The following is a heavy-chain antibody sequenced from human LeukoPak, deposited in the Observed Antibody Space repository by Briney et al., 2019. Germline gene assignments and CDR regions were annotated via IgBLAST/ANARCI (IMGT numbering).Heavy chain of an antibody. Sequence: SQTLSLTCTVSGGSISSGDYYWSWIRQPPGKGLEWIGYIYYSGSTYYNPSLKSRVTISVDTSKNQFSLKLSSVTAADTAVYYCAREGNDYGDLFDYWGQGTLVTVSS. CDR1: GGSISSGDYY. CDR3: AREGNDYGDLFDY. V-gene: IGHV4-30-4*01. CDR2: IYYSGST. D-gene: IGHD4-17*01. J-gene: IGHJ4*02.